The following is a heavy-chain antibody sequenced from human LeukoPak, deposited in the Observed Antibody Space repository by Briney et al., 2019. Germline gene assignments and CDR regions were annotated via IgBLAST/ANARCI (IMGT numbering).Heavy chain of an antibody. V-gene: IGHV3-23*01. CDR3: AKERVVGEAGTVGFDF. CDR2: ISGSGANT. Sequence: GGSLRLSCVASGFTFSNCPMSWVRQAPGQGLEWVTAISGSGANTYYSDSVKGRFTVSRDNSRNTLYVQMNNLRADDTAVYYCAKERVVGEAGTVGFDFWGQGALVTVSS. D-gene: IGHD6-19*01. J-gene: IGHJ4*02. CDR1: GFTFSNCP.